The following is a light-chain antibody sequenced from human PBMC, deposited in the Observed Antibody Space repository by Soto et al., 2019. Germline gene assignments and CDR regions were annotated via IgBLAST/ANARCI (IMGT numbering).Light chain of an antibody. J-gene: IGKJ1*01. Sequence: ELVLTQSPGSLSLSPGERATLSCRAGQSVMSNYLSWHQQTPGQPPRLLIYGASSRATGIPDRFSGSGSGTDFTLTISRLEPEDFAVYYCQQFGASLTWTFGQGTKVDIK. CDR3: QQFGASLTWT. CDR2: GAS. V-gene: IGKV3-20*01. CDR1: QSVMSNY.